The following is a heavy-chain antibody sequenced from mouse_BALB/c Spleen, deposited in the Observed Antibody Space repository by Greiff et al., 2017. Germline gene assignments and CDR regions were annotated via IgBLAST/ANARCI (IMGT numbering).Heavy chain of an antibody. CDR1: GFTFSSYA. J-gene: IGHJ1*01. CDR2: ISSGGSYT. V-gene: IGHV5-9-3*01. CDR3: ARHEANGGYFDV. D-gene: IGHD4-1*01. Sequence: EVMLVESGGGLVKPGGSLKLSCAASGFTFSSYAMSWVRQTPEKRLEWVATISSGGSYTYYPDSVKGRFTISRDNAKNTLYLQMSSLRSEDTAMYYCARHEANGGYFDVWGAGTTVTVSS.